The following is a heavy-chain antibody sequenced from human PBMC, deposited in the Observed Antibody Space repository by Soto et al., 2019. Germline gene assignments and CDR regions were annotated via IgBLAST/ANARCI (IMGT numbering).Heavy chain of an antibody. V-gene: IGHV3-23*01. CDR2: ISGSGGST. CDR1: GFTFSSYA. Sequence: GGSLRLSCAASGFTFSSYAMSWVRQAPGKGLEWVSGISGSGGSTYYADSVKGRFTISRDNSKNTLYLQMNSLRAEDTAVYYCVKKASGVAPSIVGRIYFDFWGQGALVTVSS. J-gene: IGHJ4*02. D-gene: IGHD6-6*01. CDR3: VKKASGVAPSIVGRIYFDF.